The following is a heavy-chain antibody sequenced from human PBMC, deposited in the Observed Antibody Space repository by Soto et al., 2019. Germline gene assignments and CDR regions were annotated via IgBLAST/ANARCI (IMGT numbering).Heavy chain of an antibody. D-gene: IGHD2-15*01. CDR1: GYTFTSYD. Sequence: QVQLVQSGAEVKKPGASVKVSCKASGYTFTSYDINWVRQATGQGLEWMGWMNPNSGNTGYAQKFQGRVTMTRHTSISTAYMDLSSLRSEDTAVYYCSGGGVAATPYYSYYGMDVWGQGTTVTVSS. J-gene: IGHJ6*02. CDR3: SGGGVAATPYYSYYGMDV. CDR2: MNPNSGNT. V-gene: IGHV1-8*01.